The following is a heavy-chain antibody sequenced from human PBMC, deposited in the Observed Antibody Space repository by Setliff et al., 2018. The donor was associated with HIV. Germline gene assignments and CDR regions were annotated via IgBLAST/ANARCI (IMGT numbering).Heavy chain of an antibody. CDR2: INPNSGGT. CDR1: GYTFTGYY. V-gene: IGHV1-2*06. CDR3: ARGTRVGANDAFDI. D-gene: IGHD1-26*01. J-gene: IGHJ3*02. Sequence: ASVKVSCKASGYTFTGYYMHWVRQAPGQGLEWMGRINPNSGGTNYPQKFQGRVTMTRDTSISTVYMELSRLRSDDTSVYYCARGTRVGANDAFDIWGQGTMVTVS.